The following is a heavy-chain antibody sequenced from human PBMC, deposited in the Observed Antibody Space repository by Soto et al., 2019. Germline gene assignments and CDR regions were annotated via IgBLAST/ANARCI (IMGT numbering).Heavy chain of an antibody. CDR2: ISAYNGNT. CDR3: ARAPVITMIVVVSGMDV. D-gene: IGHD3-22*01. Sequence: ASVKVSCESSCYTFTIYGISWVRQAPGQGLEWMGWISAYNGNTNYAQKLQGRVTMTTDTSTSTAYMELRSLRSDDTAVYYCARAPVITMIVVVSGMDVWGQGTTVTVSS. J-gene: IGHJ6*02. V-gene: IGHV1-18*01. CDR1: CYTFTIYG.